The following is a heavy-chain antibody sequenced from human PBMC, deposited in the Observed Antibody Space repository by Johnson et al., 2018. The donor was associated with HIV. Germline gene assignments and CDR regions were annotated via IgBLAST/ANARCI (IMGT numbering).Heavy chain of an antibody. D-gene: IGHD6-6*01. CDR3: ARDRGYSSSSANAFDI. Sequence: VQLVESGGGLVQPGRSLRLSCETSRFTFDDYAMHWVRQAPGKGLEWVSLINWDGDSTYYADSVKGRFTISRDNSKNTLYLQMNSLRAEDTAVYYCARDRGYSSSSANAFDILGQGTMVTVSS. V-gene: IGHV3-43D*03. CDR1: RFTFDDYA. J-gene: IGHJ3*02. CDR2: INWDGDST.